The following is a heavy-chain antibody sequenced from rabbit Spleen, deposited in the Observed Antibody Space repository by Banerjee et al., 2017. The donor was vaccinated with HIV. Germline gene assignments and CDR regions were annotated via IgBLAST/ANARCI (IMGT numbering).Heavy chain of an antibody. J-gene: IGHJ6*01. CDR2: IYTGSGST. Sequence: QSVEESGGDQVKPEGSLTLTCTASGFSFSSSYYMCWVRQAPGKGLEWIGCIYTGSGSTYFASWAKGRFTISKTSSTTVTLQMTSLTAADTATYFCARDSGTSFSSYGMDLWGQGTLVTVS. D-gene: IGHD8-1*01. V-gene: IGHV1S40*01. CDR1: GFSFSSSYY. CDR3: ARDSGTSFSSYGMDL.